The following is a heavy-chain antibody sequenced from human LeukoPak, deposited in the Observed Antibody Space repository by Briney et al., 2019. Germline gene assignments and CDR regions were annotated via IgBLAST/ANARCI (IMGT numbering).Heavy chain of an antibody. V-gene: IGHV3-23*01. J-gene: IGHJ4*02. Sequence: GGSLRLSCAASGFTFSSFVMTWVRQAPGKGLEWVSAISGSGSSTYYADSVKGWFTISRDNSKNTLYLQVNSLRAEDTALYYCARHYYDSRPHFDFWGQGTLVTVSS. CDR3: ARHYYDSRPHFDF. CDR2: ISGSGSST. CDR1: GFTFSSFV. D-gene: IGHD3-22*01.